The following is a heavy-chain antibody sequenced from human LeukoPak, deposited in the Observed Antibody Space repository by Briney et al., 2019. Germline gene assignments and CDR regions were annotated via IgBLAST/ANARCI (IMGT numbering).Heavy chain of an antibody. J-gene: IGHJ4*02. CDR2: IYYSGST. CDR3: ARLRRTAYFDY. V-gene: IGHV4-59*01. Sequence: SETLSLTCTVSGGSISSYYWSWIRQPPGKGLEWIGYIYYSGSTNYNPSLKSRVTISVDTSKNQFSLKLSSVTAADTAVYHCARLRRTAYFDYWGQGTLVTVSS. CDR1: GGSISSYY.